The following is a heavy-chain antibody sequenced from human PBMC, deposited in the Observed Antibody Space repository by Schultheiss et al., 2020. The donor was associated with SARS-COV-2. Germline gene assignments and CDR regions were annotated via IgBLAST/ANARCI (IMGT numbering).Heavy chain of an antibody. D-gene: IGHD6-13*01. CDR2: ISYDGSNK. CDR1: GFTFSSYG. J-gene: IGHJ4*02. Sequence: GGSLRLSCAASGFTFSSYGMHWVRQAPGKGLEWVAVISYDGSNKYYADSVKGRFTISRDNSKNTLYLQMNSLRAEDTAVYYCARDSSSWYYFDYWGQGTLVTVSS. V-gene: IGHV3-30*06. CDR3: ARDSSSWYYFDY.